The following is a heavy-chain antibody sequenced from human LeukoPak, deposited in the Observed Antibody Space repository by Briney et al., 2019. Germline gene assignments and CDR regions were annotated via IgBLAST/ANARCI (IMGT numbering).Heavy chain of an antibody. CDR1: GFTFVSHW. D-gene: IGHD4-23*01. V-gene: IGHV3-7*01. Sequence: GGSLRLSCVASGFTFVSHWMTWVRQAPGKGLEWVANINQDGSEKHYVDSVKGRFTISRDNAKNSLYLQMNSLRAEDTAVYYCARETTVVTLGSSWFDPWGQRTLVTVS. J-gene: IGHJ5*02. CDR2: INQDGSEK. CDR3: ARETTVVTLGSSWFDP.